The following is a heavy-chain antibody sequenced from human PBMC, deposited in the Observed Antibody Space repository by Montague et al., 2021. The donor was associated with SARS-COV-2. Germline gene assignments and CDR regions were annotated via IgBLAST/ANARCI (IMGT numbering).Heavy chain of an antibody. Sequence: SLRLSCAASGFTFSSYSMNWVHQAPGKGLEWVSSISSSSSYIYYADSVKGRFTISRDNAKNSLYLQMNSLRAEDTAVYYCARNLGSGWAFFDYWGQGTLVTVSS. D-gene: IGHD6-19*01. J-gene: IGHJ4*02. CDR3: ARNLGSGWAFFDY. V-gene: IGHV3-21*01. CDR2: ISSSSSYI. CDR1: GFTFSSYS.